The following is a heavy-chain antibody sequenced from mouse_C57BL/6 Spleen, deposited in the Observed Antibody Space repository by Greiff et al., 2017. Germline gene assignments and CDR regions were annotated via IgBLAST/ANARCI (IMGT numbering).Heavy chain of an antibody. D-gene: IGHD2-1*01. CDR3: ARNGDIYYGIHFDY. J-gene: IGHJ2*01. CDR1: GFSLTSYG. CDR2: IWSGGST. Sequence: QVQLQQSGPGLVQPSQSLSITCTVSGFSLTSYGVHWVRQSPGKGLEWLGVIWSGGSTDYNAAFISRLSISKDNSKSQVFFKMNSLQADDTAIYYCARNGDIYYGIHFDYGGQGTTLTVSS. V-gene: IGHV2-2*01.